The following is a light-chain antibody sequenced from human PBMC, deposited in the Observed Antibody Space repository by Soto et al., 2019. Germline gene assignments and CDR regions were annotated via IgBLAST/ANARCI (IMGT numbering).Light chain of an antibody. CDR2: NVN. J-gene: IGLJ2*01. CDR3: SASAGMYHLRV. Sequence: QSALTQPPSVSGSPGQSVTISCSGTSSDVGAYKYVSWYQQHPGKAPTVVIYNVNQRPSGVPDRFSGSKSGNTASLTISGLQAEYEADYHGSASAGMYHLRVFGGVTKLTVL. V-gene: IGLV2-11*01. CDR1: SSDVGAYKY.